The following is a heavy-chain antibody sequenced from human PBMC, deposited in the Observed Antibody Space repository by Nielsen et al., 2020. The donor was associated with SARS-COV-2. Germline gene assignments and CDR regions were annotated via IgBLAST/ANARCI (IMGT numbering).Heavy chain of an antibody. J-gene: IGHJ3*02. CDR3: AKGLAGDEAFDI. D-gene: IGHD6-19*01. CDR2: ISWNSGNI. Sequence: GGSLRLSCAASGFTFDDYAMHWVRQAPGKGLEWVSGISWNSGNIGYADSVKGRFTISRDNAKNSLYLQMNSLRAEDTALYYCAKGLAGDEAFDIWGQGTMVTVSS. V-gene: IGHV3-9*01. CDR1: GFTFDDYA.